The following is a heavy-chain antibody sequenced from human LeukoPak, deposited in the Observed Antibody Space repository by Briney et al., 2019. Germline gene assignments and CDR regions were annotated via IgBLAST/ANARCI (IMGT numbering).Heavy chain of an antibody. J-gene: IGHJ4*02. Sequence: GGSLRLSCAASGFTFSSYAMHWVRQAPGKGLEWVSVIYSAGNTYYADSVKGRFTISRDNSKNTLYLEMKSLRAEDTAVYYCARARGDLPDYWGQGTLVTVSS. V-gene: IGHV3-53*01. CDR1: GFTFSSYA. CDR2: IYSAGNT. CDR3: ARARGDLPDY. D-gene: IGHD2-21*02.